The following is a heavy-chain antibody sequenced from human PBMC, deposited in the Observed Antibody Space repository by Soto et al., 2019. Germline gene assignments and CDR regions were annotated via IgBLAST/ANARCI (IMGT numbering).Heavy chain of an antibody. Sequence: QLQLQESGPGLVKPSETLSLTCTVSGGSISSSSYYWGWIRQPPGKGLEWIGSIYYSGSTYYNPSLKSRVTISVVTSKNQFSLKLSSVTAADTAVYYCARRFGEPYYFDYWGQGTLVTVSS. CDR3: ARRFGEPYYFDY. D-gene: IGHD3-10*01. CDR2: IYYSGST. V-gene: IGHV4-39*01. CDR1: GGSISSSSYY. J-gene: IGHJ4*02.